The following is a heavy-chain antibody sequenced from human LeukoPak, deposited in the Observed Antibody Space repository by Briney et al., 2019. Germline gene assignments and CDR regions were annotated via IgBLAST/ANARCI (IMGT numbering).Heavy chain of an antibody. CDR3: AKNEGAFDI. D-gene: IGHD1-1*01. V-gene: IGHV4-39*01. J-gene: IGHJ3*02. Sequence: PSETLSLTCTVSGGSISSSSYYWGWIRQPPGKGLEWIGSIYYSGSTYYNPSLKSRVTISVDTSKNQSSLKLSSVTAADTAVYYCAKNEGAFDIWGQGTMVTVSS. CDR2: IYYSGST. CDR1: GGSISSSSYY.